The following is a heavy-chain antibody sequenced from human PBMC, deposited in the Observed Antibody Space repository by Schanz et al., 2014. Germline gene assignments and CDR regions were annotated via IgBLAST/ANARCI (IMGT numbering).Heavy chain of an antibody. CDR1: GGSISSGAYS. Sequence: QVQLQESGPRLVKPSQTLSLTCTVSGGSISSGAYSWSWIRQPPGKRPEWIGYIYSSGSTYYNPSINSRFSMSIEPSKNQFSLKLSSVTAADTAVYYCARDRGMTTSDYYYGMDVWGQGTTVTVSS. V-gene: IGHV4-30-4*07. J-gene: IGHJ6*02. CDR2: IYSSGST. CDR3: ARDRGMTTSDYYYGMDV. D-gene: IGHD4-17*01.